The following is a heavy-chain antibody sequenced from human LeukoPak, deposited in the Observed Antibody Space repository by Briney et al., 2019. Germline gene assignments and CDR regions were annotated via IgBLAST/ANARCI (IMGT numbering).Heavy chain of an antibody. D-gene: IGHD2-2*01. V-gene: IGHV3-30*02. CDR2: IWYGESNK. Sequence: GGSLRLSCAASGFTFSSYGMNWVRQAPGKGLEWVAVIWYGESNKYYADSVKGRFTISRDNSKNTLYLQMNSLRVDDTTVYYCAKGATYCSSASCPDVFDIWGQGTMVTVSS. CDR3: AKGATYCSSASCPDVFDI. CDR1: GFTFSSYG. J-gene: IGHJ3*02.